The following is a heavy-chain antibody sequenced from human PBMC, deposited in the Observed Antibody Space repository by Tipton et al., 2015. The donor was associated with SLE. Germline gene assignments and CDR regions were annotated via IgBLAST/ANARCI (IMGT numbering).Heavy chain of an antibody. CDR1: GFDLSSYW. CDR2: INPDGSVR. J-gene: IGHJ6*02. CDR3: AGQLSYYYGMDV. V-gene: IGHV3-74*01. D-gene: IGHD6-13*01. Sequence: SLRLSCAASGFDLSSYWMQWARQGPGVGLMWVSRINPDGSVRSYADSVKGRFTISRDSGKNTLYLEMNSLTVADTGVYYCAGQLSYYYGMDVWGQGTTVTVSS.